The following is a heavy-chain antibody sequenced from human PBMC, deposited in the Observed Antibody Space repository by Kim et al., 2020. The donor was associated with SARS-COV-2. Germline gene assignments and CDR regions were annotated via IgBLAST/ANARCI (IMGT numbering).Heavy chain of an antibody. D-gene: IGHD3-9*01. J-gene: IGHJ5*02. CDR3: ARGVAGTYYGILTGYYKGVGFDP. CDR1: GASVSSGSYY. Sequence: SETLSLTCTVSGASVSSGSYYCSWIRQPPGKGLEWIGYIYYSGSTNYNPSLKSRVTISVDTSKNQFSLKLSSVTAADTAVYYCARGVAGTYYGILTGYYKGVGFDPWGQGTLVTVSS. V-gene: IGHV4-61*01. CDR2: IYYSGST.